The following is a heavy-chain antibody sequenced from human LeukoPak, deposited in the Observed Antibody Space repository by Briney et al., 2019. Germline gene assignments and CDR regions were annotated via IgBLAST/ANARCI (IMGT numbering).Heavy chain of an antibody. D-gene: IGHD2-2*02. CDR1: GYSITSGYY. CDR2: IYHTGNT. V-gene: IGHV4-38-2*02. CDR3: ARYCSSTTCYTRGGDY. J-gene: IGHJ4*02. Sequence: SETLSLTCSVSGYSITSGYYWGWIRQPPGKGQEWIGSIYHTGNTFYDPSFNSRVTISVDTSKNQFSLSLSSVTAADTAVYYCARYCSSTTCYTRGGDYWGQGTLVTVSS.